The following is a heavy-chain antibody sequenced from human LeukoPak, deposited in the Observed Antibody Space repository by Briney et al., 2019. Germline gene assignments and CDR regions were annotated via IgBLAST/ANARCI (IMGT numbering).Heavy chain of an antibody. Sequence: GGSLRLSCAASGFTFSSYGMHWLRQAPGKGLEWVSGISGSGGSTYYADSVKGRFTISRDNSKNTLYLQMNSLRAEDTAVYYCAKVSDGYLYYFDCWGQGTLVTVSS. V-gene: IGHV3-23*01. J-gene: IGHJ4*02. D-gene: IGHD5-18*01. CDR2: ISGSGGST. CDR3: AKVSDGYLYYFDC. CDR1: GFTFSSYG.